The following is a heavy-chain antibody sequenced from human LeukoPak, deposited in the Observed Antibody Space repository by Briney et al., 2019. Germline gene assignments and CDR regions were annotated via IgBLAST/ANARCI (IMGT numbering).Heavy chain of an antibody. V-gene: IGHV4-34*01. CDR2: INHSGST. Sequence: SETLFLTCAVYGGSFSGYYWSWIRQPPGKGLEWIGEINHSGSTNYHPSLKSRVSISVDTSENQFSLELNSVTAADTAVYYCARGRAGAVVAGESDFDYWGQGILVTVSS. D-gene: IGHD6-19*01. CDR3: ARGRAGAVVAGESDFDY. CDR1: GGSFSGYY. J-gene: IGHJ4*02.